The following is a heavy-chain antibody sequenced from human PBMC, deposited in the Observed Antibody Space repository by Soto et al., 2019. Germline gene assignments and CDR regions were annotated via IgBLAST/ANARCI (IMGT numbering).Heavy chain of an antibody. D-gene: IGHD3-3*01. V-gene: IGHV3-53*01. Sequence: LRLSCAASGFPGGTSYIHWVRQAPGKGLERVSAIQIGGKTYYADSVKGRFIISRDNSENTVYLQMSSLRAEDTAVYFCAREDVLRFLEWLPRQGMDVWGQGTTVTVSS. J-gene: IGHJ6*02. CDR1: GFPGGTSY. CDR3: AREDVLRFLEWLPRQGMDV. CDR2: IQIGGKT.